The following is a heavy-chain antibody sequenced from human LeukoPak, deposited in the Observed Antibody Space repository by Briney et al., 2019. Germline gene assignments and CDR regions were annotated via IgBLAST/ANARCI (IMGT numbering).Heavy chain of an antibody. CDR2: ISYDGSNK. CDR1: GFTFSSYG. Sequence: GGSLRLSCAASGFTFSSYGVHWVRQAPGKGLEWVAVISYDGSNKYYADSVKGRFTISRDNSKNTLYLQMNSLRAEDTAVYYCATPKDDAFDIWGQGTMVTVSS. V-gene: IGHV3-30*03. J-gene: IGHJ3*02. CDR3: ATPKDDAFDI.